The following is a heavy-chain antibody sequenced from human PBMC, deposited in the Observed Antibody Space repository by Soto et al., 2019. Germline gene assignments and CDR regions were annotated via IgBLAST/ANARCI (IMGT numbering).Heavy chain of an antibody. J-gene: IGHJ4*02. Sequence: ETLSLTCTVSGGSISSSSYYWGWIRQPPGKGLEWIGSIYYSGSTYYNPSLKSRVTISVDTSKNQFSLKLSSVTAADTAVYYCFATTYDFDYWGQGTLVTVSS. CDR3: FATTYDFDY. V-gene: IGHV4-39*01. CDR1: GGSISSSSYY. CDR2: IYYSGST. D-gene: IGHD1-1*01.